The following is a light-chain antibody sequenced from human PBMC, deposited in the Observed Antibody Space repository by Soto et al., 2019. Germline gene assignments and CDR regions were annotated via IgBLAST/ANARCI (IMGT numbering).Light chain of an antibody. V-gene: IGLV2-14*01. CDR2: EVS. CDR3: SSYTTTTTLGV. CDR1: NSDVGGYNY. Sequence: QSVLTQPASMSGSPGQSITISCTGTNSDVGGYNYVSWHQQHPGKAPKLIIYEVSNRPSAVSSRFSGSKSGNTASLTISGLQAEDEADYYCSSYTTTTTLGVFGSGTKVTVL. J-gene: IGLJ1*01.